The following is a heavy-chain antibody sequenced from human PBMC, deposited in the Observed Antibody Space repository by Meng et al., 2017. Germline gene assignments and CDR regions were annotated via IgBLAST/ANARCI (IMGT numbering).Heavy chain of an antibody. V-gene: IGHV3-53*02. CDR3: ARGDQGQVCPRR. CDR1: GFTVSRNY. J-gene: IGHJ4*02. D-gene: IGHD2-2*01. Sequence: EVQLVEMGGGLLQSGASLRRSCAASGFTVSRNYMGWVRQPPGKGLEWVSVIYSGGRTYYADSVKGRFTITRDNSKNTLYLQMNSLRAEDTAVYYCARGDQGQVCPRRWGQGTLVTVSS. CDR2: IYSGGRT.